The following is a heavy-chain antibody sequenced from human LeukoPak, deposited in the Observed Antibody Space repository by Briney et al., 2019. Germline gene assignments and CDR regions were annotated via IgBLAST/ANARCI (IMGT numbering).Heavy chain of an antibody. CDR2: IYHSGST. J-gene: IGHJ3*02. V-gene: IGHV4-4*02. CDR1: GGSISSSNW. CDR3: ASLPPIRGVIPLDAFDI. Sequence: SGTLSLTCAVSGGSISSSNWWSWVRQPPGKGLEWIGEIYHSGSTNYNPSLKSRVTISVDKSKNQFSLKLSSVTAEDTAVYYCASLPPIRGVIPLDAFDIWGQGTMVTVSS. D-gene: IGHD3-10*01.